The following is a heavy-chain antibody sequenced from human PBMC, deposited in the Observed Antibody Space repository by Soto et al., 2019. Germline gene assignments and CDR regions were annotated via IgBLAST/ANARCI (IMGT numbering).Heavy chain of an antibody. Sequence: SETMSLTCTVSGGSISSYYWSWIRQNPGKGLEWIGYIYYSGSTNYNPSLKSRVTISVDTSKNQFSLKLSSVTAADTAVYYCARGVPYSYGYVSWFDPWGQGTLVTVSS. D-gene: IGHD5-18*01. CDR2: IYYSGST. CDR3: ARGVPYSYGYVSWFDP. V-gene: IGHV4-59*01. J-gene: IGHJ5*02. CDR1: GGSISSYY.